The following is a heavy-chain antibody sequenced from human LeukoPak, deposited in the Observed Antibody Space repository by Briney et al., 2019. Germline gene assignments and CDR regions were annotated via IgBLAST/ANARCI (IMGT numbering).Heavy chain of an antibody. CDR1: GFTFSSYE. Sequence: GGSLRLSCAASGFTFSSYEMNWVRQAPGKGLEWVSYISSSGSTIYYADSVKGRFTISRDNSKNALYLQMNSLRAEDTAVYYCAKEGSSGWYEEFDYWGQGTLVTVSS. CDR3: AKEGSSGWYEEFDY. CDR2: ISSSGSTI. V-gene: IGHV3-48*03. D-gene: IGHD6-19*01. J-gene: IGHJ4*02.